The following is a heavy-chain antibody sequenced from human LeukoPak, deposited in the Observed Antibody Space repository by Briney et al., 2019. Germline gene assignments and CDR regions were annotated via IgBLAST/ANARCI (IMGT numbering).Heavy chain of an antibody. CDR3: ARQGYSSGWYNY. D-gene: IGHD6-19*01. CDR2: IYYSGST. V-gene: IGHV4-39*01. CDR1: GGSISSSSYY. J-gene: IGHJ4*02. Sequence: PSETLSLTCTVPGGSISSSSYYWGWIRQPPGKGLEWIGSIYYSGSTYYNPSLKSRVTISVDTSKNQFSLKLSSVTAADTAVYYCARQGYSSGWYNYWGQGTLVTVSS.